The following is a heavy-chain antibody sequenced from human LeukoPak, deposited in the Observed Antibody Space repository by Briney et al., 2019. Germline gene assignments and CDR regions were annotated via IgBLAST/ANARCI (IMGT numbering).Heavy chain of an antibody. CDR3: ARDLGLDGD. D-gene: IGHD2-2*03. CDR2: ISYEGSNK. J-gene: IGHJ4*02. V-gene: IGHV3-30*02. Sequence: PGGSLRLSCTASGFTFSSYGMHWVRQATGKGLEWVAYISYEGSNKKEADSVKGRFTISRDNAKNSLYLQMKSLRAEDTAVYYCARDLGLDGDWGQGTLVTVSS. CDR1: GFTFSSYG.